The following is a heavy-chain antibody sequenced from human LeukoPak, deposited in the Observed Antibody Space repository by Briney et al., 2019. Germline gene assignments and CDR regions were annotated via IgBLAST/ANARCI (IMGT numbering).Heavy chain of an antibody. Sequence: PSETLSLTCGVYGGSFSGYYWIWIRQPPGKGLEWIGEINHRGSTNYNPSLKSRVTMSVDTSRNHFSLKLNSVTAADTAVYFCGRLDDYDYSAWWGQGILVTVSS. CDR1: GGSFSGYY. V-gene: IGHV4-34*01. CDR2: INHRGST. CDR3: GRLDDYDYSAW. J-gene: IGHJ4*02. D-gene: IGHD3-22*01.